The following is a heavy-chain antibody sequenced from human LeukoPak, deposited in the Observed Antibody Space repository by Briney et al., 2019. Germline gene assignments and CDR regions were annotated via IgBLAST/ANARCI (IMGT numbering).Heavy chain of an antibody. V-gene: IGHV1-2*02. Sequence: ASVKVSCKASGYTFTGYYIHWVRQAPGQGLEWMGWINPNSGDTNYAQKFQGRVTMTRDTSISTAYMELSRLRSDDTAVYYCARGPYSNSYLDYWRQGTLVTVSS. D-gene: IGHD6-6*01. CDR3: ARGPYSNSYLDY. CDR2: INPNSGDT. CDR1: GYTFTGYY. J-gene: IGHJ4*02.